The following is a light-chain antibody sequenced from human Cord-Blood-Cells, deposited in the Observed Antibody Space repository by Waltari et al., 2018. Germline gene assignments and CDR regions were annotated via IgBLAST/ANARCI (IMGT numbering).Light chain of an antibody. CDR3: QQSYSTPWT. V-gene: IGKV1-39*01. Sequence: DIQMTQSPSSLSASVGDRVTITCRASQRISSYLNWYQQKPGKAPKLLIYAASSLQSGVLSRFSGSGSGTDFTLTISSLQPEDFATYYCQQSYSTPWTFGQGTKVEIK. CDR2: AAS. CDR1: QRISSY. J-gene: IGKJ1*01.